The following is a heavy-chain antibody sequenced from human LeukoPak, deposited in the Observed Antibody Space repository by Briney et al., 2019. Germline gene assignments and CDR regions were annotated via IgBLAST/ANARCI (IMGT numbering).Heavy chain of an antibody. V-gene: IGHV3-21*01. CDR2: ISSSSSYI. CDR3: ARVRGVVVPAAMGVDYYYYMDV. J-gene: IGHJ6*03. CDR1: GFTFSSYS. Sequence: PGGSLRLSCAASGFTFSSYSMNWFRQAPGKGLEWVSSISSSSSYIYYADSVKGRFTISRDNAKNSLYLQMNSLRAEDTAVYYCARVRGVVVPAAMGVDYYYYMDVWGKGTTVTVSS. D-gene: IGHD2-2*01.